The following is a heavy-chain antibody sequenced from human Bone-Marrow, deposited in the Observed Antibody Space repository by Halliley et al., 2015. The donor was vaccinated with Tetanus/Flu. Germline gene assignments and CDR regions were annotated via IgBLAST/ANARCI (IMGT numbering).Heavy chain of an antibody. CDR3: ARSSVVAADY. Sequence: KGLGWIGYIYYGSTYYTPSLGGRVSISIDPSKNQFSLELTSVTAADTAVYYCARSSVVAADYWGQGTLVTVSS. V-gene: IGHV4-30-4*01. J-gene: IGHJ4*02. CDR2: IYYGST. D-gene: IGHD2-15*01.